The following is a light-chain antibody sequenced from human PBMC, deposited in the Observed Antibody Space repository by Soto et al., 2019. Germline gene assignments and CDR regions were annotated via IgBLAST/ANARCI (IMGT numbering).Light chain of an antibody. CDR3: SSYSSRRTRV. Sequence: QSVLTQPASVSGSPGQSITISCTGTSSDFGDYNYVSWYQHHPGKAPKLIIYGVSDRPSGVSDRFSCSKSGNTASLTISVRQAEDEADYYCSSYSSRRTRVFGTGTKVTVL. V-gene: IGLV2-14*01. J-gene: IGLJ1*01. CDR2: GVS. CDR1: SSDFGDYNY.